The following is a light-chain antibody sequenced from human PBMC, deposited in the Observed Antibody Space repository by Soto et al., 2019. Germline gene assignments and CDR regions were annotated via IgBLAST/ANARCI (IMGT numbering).Light chain of an antibody. V-gene: IGKV3D-20*02. Sequence: EFVLTQSPGTLSLSPVERATLSCRASQIVSSNYLAWYQQKPGQAPRLLIYGASSRATGIPDRFSGSGSGTDFTLTIRSLEPEDFAVYYCQQRSNWPPRTFGQGTTGDIK. J-gene: IGKJ1*01. CDR1: QIVSSNY. CDR3: QQRSNWPPRT. CDR2: GAS.